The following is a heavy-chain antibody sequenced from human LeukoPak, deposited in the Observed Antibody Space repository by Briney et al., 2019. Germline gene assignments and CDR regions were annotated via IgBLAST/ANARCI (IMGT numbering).Heavy chain of an antibody. Sequence: GGSLRLSCAASGFSFSDYYMNWVRQAPGKGLEWVSSISSSGAIYYADSVRGRFTISRDNSKNTLYLQMNSLRAEDTALYYCAKFAAGENPFDYWGQETLVTVSS. CDR3: AKFAAGENPFDY. J-gene: IGHJ4*02. CDR2: ISSSGAI. D-gene: IGHD2-15*01. V-gene: IGHV3-69-1*02. CDR1: GFSFSDYY.